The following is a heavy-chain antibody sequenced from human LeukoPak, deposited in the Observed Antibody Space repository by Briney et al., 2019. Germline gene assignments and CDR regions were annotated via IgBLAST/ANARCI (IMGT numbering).Heavy chain of an antibody. D-gene: IGHD4-17*01. V-gene: IGHV4-34*01. J-gene: IGHJ4*02. CDR2: IDHSGST. Sequence: SSETLSLTCAVYWGSFIGYYWRLIRQPPGKGLEWIGEIDHSGSTNYNPSLKSRVTISVDTSKNQFSLKLRSVTAADTAVYYCERTPDGNDYGDSSFDYWGQETLVTVSS. CDR3: ERTPDGNDYGDSSFDY. CDR1: WGSFIGYY.